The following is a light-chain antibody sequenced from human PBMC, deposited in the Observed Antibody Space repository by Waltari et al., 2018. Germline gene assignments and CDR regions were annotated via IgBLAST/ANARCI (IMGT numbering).Light chain of an antibody. CDR1: QSISTS. J-gene: IGKJ3*01. CDR2: GAS. CDR3: QQSYTAPFT. V-gene: IGKV1-39*01. Sequence: DIQMTQSPPSLSASVGDRVTITSRATQSISTSLNWYQHKAGKAPKLLIYGASTLERGVPSRFSGSGSGTDFTLTINSLRPEDFATYYCQQSYTAPFTFGPGTRVDLK.